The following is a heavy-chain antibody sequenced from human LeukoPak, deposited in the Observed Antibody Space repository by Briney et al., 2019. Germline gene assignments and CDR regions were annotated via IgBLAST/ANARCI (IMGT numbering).Heavy chain of an antibody. D-gene: IGHD1-20*01. CDR2: IDWDVDK. CDR1: GLSLSTRGMR. V-gene: IGHV2-70*04. Sequence: SGPAAVNPTQTITLTCTFFGLSLSTRGMRVSWIRQPPGKALEWLARIDWDVDKFYSTSLKTRLTNSKDTSKNQVVLTMTNMDPVDTATYYCARTLTGPHHFDYWGQGTLVTVSS. CDR3: ARTLTGPHHFDY. J-gene: IGHJ4*02.